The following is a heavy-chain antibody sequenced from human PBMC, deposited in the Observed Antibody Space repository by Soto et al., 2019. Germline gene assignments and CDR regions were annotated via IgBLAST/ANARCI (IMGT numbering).Heavy chain of an antibody. V-gene: IGHV3-23*01. CDR3: AKRRGAGGHFDY. CDR1: GFTFSSYA. D-gene: IGHD2-15*01. Sequence: DVQLLESGGGLVQPEGSLRLSCAASGFTFSSYAMGWVRQGPGKGLEWVAVVSIGGSTHYVDCVRGRFTISRDNSKNTLSLQMNSLTAEDTAVYFCAKRRGAGGHFDYWGQGALVTVPS. CDR2: VSIGGST. J-gene: IGHJ4*02.